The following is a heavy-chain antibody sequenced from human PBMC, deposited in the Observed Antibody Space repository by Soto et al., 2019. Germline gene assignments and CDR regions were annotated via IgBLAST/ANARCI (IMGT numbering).Heavy chain of an antibody. J-gene: IGHJ4*02. CDR3: ARGLDYYDSSGYDY. CDR1: AYTFTRYD. V-gene: IGHV1-8*01. CDR2: INPNSGNT. D-gene: IGHD3-22*01. Sequence: SVKVSCKASAYTFTRYDINWVRQATGQGLEWMGWINPNSGNTGYARKFRGRVTMTTDTSASTAYMELSSLTSDDTAVYYCARGLDYYDSSGYDYWGQGTLVTVSS.